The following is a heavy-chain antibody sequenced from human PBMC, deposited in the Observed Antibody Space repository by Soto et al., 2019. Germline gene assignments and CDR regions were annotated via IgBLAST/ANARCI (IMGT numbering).Heavy chain of an antibody. Sequence: SESLSLTCTVSGGSISSYYCGWVRQPPGKVLEWVGYINYNGSNTYNPSLQSRITISVDTSKNQFSLKLSSVTAADTAVYYCARGGSGSYYHPTVDYFDYWGQGTLVTVSS. CDR2: INYNGSN. CDR3: ARGGSGSYYHPTVDYFDY. J-gene: IGHJ4*02. V-gene: IGHV4-59*01. CDR1: GGSISSYY. D-gene: IGHD1-26*01.